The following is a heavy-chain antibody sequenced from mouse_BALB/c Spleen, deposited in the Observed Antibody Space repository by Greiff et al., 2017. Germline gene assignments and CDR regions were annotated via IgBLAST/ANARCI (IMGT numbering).Heavy chain of an antibody. Sequence: EVKLEESGGGLVQPGGSRKLSCGASGFTFSSFGMHWVRQAPEKGLEWVAYISSGSSTIYYADTVKGRFTMSRDNPKNTLFLQMTSLRSEDTAMYYCARESFDYWGQGTTLTVSS. CDR1: GFTFSSFG. CDR2: ISSGSSTI. J-gene: IGHJ2*01. CDR3: ARESFDY. V-gene: IGHV5-17*02.